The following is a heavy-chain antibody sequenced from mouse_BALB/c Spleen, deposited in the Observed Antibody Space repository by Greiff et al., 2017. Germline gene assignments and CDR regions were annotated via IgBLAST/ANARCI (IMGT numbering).Heavy chain of an antibody. D-gene: IGHD1-2*01. Sequence: EVMLVESGGGLVQPGGSLKLSCAASGFTFSSYTMSWVRQTPEKRLEWVAYISNGGGSTYYPDTVKGRFTISRDNAKNTLYLQMSSLKSEDTAMYYCARHRDYYGYIFDYWGQGTTLTVSS. J-gene: IGHJ2*01. V-gene: IGHV5-12-2*01. CDR1: GFTFSSYT. CDR2: ISNGGGST. CDR3: ARHRDYYGYIFDY.